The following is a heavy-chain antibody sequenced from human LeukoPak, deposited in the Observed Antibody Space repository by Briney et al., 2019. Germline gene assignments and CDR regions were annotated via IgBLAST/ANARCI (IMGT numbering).Heavy chain of an antibody. V-gene: IGHV3-21*01. D-gene: IGHD5-18*01. CDR3: ARYEDTAMGQTYFDY. Sequence: GGSLRLSCAASGFTFSGYSMNWVRQAPGKGLEWVSSISSSSSYIYYADSVKGRFTISRDNAKNSLYLQMNSLRAEDTAVYYCARYEDTAMGQTYFDYWGQGTLVTVSS. CDR2: ISSSSSYI. J-gene: IGHJ4*02. CDR1: GFTFSGYS.